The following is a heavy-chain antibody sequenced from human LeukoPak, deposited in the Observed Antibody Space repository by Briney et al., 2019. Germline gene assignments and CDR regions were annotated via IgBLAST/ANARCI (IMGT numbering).Heavy chain of an antibody. CDR3: ARVFDS. CDR1: GGSVYTSDYY. V-gene: IGHV4-39*07. CDR2: IFYTGKA. Sequence: SETLSLTCTVSGGSVYTSDYYWGWVRQPPGKGPEWIGDIFYTGKANYNPSLKSRVSISIDTSKNQFSLKLTSVTAADTAVYYCARVFDSWGQGTLVTVSS. J-gene: IGHJ4*02.